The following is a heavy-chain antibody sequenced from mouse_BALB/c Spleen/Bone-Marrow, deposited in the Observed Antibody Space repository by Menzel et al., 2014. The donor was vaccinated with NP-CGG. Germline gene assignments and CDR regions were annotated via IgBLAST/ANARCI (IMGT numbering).Heavy chain of an antibody. CDR3: TIQYYFDY. V-gene: IGHV1S81*02. J-gene: IGHJ2*01. CDR1: GYTFTSYY. Sequence: VKLMESGAELVKPGASVKLSCKASGYTFTSYYMYWVKQRPGQGLEWIGEINPSNGGTNFNEKFKSKATLTVDKSSSTAYMQLSSLTSEDSAVYYCTIQYYFDYWGQGTTLTVSS. CDR2: INPSNGGT.